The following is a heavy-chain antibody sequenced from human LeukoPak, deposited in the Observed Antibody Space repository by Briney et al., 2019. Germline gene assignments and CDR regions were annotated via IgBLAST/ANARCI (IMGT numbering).Heavy chain of an antibody. CDR2: ISSSSSDI. CDR3: ARGRKHIVVVTAPPGY. V-gene: IGHV3-21*01. J-gene: IGHJ4*02. CDR1: GFTFSSYS. D-gene: IGHD2-21*02. Sequence: PGGSLRLSCAASGFTFSSYSMNGVRQAPGKGLEWVSSISSSSSDIYYADSVKGRFTISRENAKNLLYLQMNSLRAEDRAVYYCARGRKHIVVVTAPPGYWGQGTLVTVSS.